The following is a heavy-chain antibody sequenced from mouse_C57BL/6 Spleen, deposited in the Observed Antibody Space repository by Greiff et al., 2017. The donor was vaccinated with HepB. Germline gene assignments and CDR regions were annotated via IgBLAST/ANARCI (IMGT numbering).Heavy chain of an antibody. V-gene: IGHV5-9-1*02. J-gene: IGHJ1*03. Sequence: EVKLMESGEGLVKPGGSLKLSCAASGFTFSSYAMSWVRQTPEKRLEWVAYISSGGDYIYYADTVKGRFTISRDNARNTLYLQMSSLKTEDTAMYYCTRGEGITTVVATRYFDVWGTGTTVTVSS. CDR1: GFTFSSYA. CDR3: TRGEGITTVVATRYFDV. D-gene: IGHD1-1*01. CDR2: ISSGGDYI.